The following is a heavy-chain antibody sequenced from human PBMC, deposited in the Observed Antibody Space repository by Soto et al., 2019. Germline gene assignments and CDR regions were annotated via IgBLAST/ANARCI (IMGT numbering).Heavy chain of an antibody. CDR1: GGSINSGGYY. CDR2: IYYSGRT. J-gene: IGHJ4*02. CDR3: ARDDYGGNSPPL. D-gene: IGHD4-17*01. V-gene: IGHV4-31*03. Sequence: PSDTLSLACTVSGGSINSGGYYWSWIRQHPGKGLEWIGYIYYSGRTYYNPSLKSRVTISVDTSKNQFSLKLSSVTAADTAVYYCARDDYGGNSPPLWGQGTLVTVSS.